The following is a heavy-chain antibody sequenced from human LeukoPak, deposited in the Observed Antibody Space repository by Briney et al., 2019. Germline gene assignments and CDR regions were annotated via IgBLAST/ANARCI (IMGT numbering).Heavy chain of an antibody. Sequence: PGGSLRLSCTASGFTFSNSWMGWVRQAPGKGLEWVASIKQDGSATHYVDSVKGRFTISRDNANNSLFLHMNSLRVEDTAVYFCARWGYSGNWYFFDCWGQGTLLTVSS. J-gene: IGHJ4*02. CDR2: IKQDGSAT. CDR1: GFTFSNSW. D-gene: IGHD6-13*01. V-gene: IGHV3-7*04. CDR3: ARWGYSGNWYFFDC.